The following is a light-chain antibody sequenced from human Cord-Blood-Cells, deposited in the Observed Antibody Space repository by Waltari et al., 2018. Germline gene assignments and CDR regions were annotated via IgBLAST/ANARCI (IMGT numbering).Light chain of an antibody. CDR3: SSYTSSSTLV. CDR1: SSDVGGYNY. J-gene: IGLJ3*02. Sequence: QSALTQPASVSGSPGQSLTISRTGTSSDVGGYNYVSCYQQHPGNAPKLMIYDVSNRPSGVSNRFSGSKSGNTASLTISGLQAEDEADYYCSSYTSSSTLVFGGGTKLTVL. V-gene: IGLV2-14*03. CDR2: DVS.